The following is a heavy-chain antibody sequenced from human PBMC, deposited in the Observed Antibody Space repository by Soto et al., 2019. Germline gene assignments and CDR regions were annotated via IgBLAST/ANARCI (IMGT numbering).Heavy chain of an antibody. CDR3: ARAAPAGYYYYGMDV. V-gene: IGHV4-59*01. D-gene: IGHD6-13*01. CDR1: GGSISSYY. Sequence: SETLSLTCTVSGGSISSYYWSWIRQPPGKGLEWIGYIYYSGSTNYNPSLKSRVTISVDTSKNQFSLKLSSVTAADTAVYYCARAAPAGYYYYGMDVWGQGTTVTVSS. CDR2: IYYSGST. J-gene: IGHJ6*02.